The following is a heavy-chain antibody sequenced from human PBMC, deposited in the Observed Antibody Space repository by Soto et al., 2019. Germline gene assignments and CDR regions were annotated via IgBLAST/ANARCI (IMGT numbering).Heavy chain of an antibody. V-gene: IGHV3-48*04. CDR2: ISRSSSTI. D-gene: IGHD6-13*01. Sequence: PGGSLRLSCAASGFTFSSYSMHWVRQAPGKGLEWVSYISRSSSTIYYADSVKGRFTISRDNAKNSLYLQMNSLRAEDTAVYYCAREAFDSFMYSSSWWSWFDPWGQGTLVTVSS. CDR3: AREAFDSFMYSSSWWSWFDP. J-gene: IGHJ5*02. CDR1: GFTFSSYS.